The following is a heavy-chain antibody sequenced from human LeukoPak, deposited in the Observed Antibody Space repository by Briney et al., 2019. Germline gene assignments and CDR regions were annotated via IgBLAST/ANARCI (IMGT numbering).Heavy chain of an antibody. CDR2: IGTAGDT. V-gene: IGHV3-13*01. D-gene: IGHD3-16*02. Sequence: GGSLRLSCAASGFTFSSYDMHWVRQATGKGLEWVSAIGTAGDTYYPGSVKGRFTISRENAKNSLYLQMNSLRAGDTAVYYCARDRSASRYYYYYGMDVWGQGTTVTVSS. J-gene: IGHJ6*02. CDR3: ARDRSASRYYYYYGMDV. CDR1: GFTFSSYD.